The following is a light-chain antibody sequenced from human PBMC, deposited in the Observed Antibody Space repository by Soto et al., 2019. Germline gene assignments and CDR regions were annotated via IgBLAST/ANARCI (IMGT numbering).Light chain of an antibody. J-gene: IGKJ2*01. V-gene: IGKV3-15*01. CDR2: GAS. CDR1: QSGGRN. Sequence: EIVMTQSPATLSVSPGERATLSCWASQSGGRNLAWYQQKPGQAPRLLMYGASTRATGIPARFSGSGSGTEFTLTISSLQSEDFAVYYWQQYYDWYTFGQGTKLEI. CDR3: QQYYDWYT.